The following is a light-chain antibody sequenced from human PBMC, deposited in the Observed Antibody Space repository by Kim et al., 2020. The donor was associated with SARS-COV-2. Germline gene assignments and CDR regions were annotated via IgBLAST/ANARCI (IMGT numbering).Light chain of an antibody. J-gene: IGKJ1*01. Sequence: ASVWDRVTITCRASQDISNYLAWFQLKPGKAPKLLIYAASALQPGVPSRFSGSGSGTDFTLTVTSLQPEDVATYYCQKCDSAPWTFGQGTKVEIK. CDR2: AAS. CDR3: QKCDSAPWT. V-gene: IGKV1-27*01. CDR1: QDISNY.